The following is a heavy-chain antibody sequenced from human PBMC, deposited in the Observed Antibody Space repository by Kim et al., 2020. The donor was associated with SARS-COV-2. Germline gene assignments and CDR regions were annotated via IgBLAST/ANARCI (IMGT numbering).Heavy chain of an antibody. D-gene: IGHD3-16*01. Sequence: GGSLRLSCAASGFTFSDYSMSWVRQAPGKGLEWVANIKQDGSEKYYVDSVKGRFTISRDNAKKSVYLQMNSLRAGDTAVYYCARGRGSYWGQGTLVTVSS. CDR3: ARGRGSY. CDR1: GFTFSDYS. J-gene: IGHJ4*02. V-gene: IGHV3-7*01. CDR2: IKQDGSEK.